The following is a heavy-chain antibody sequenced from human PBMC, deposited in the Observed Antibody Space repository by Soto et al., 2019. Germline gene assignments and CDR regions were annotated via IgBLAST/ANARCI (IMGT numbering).Heavy chain of an antibody. CDR2: IKQDGSEK. V-gene: IGHV3-7*05. J-gene: IGHJ6*02. D-gene: IGHD6-19*01. Sequence: EVRLMESGGGLVQPGGSLRLSCAASGFTFSGYWMSWARQAPGKGLEWVANIKQDGSEKYSVDSVKGRFTISRDNAQDSLYLQMNSPRVEDTAIYYCARDSGSGFFGQDYWGMDVWGQGTTVIVSS. CDR1: GFTFSGYW. CDR3: ARDSGSGFFGQDYWGMDV.